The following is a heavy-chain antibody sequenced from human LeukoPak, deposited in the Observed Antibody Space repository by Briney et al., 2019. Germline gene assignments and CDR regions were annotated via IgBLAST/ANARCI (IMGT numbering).Heavy chain of an antibody. CDR1: GFTFSSYS. D-gene: IGHD3-10*01. Sequence: GGSLRLSCAASGFTFSSYSVNWVRQAPGKGLEWVSSISSSSSYIYYADSVKGRFTISRDNAKNSLYLQMYSLRAEDTAVYYCARDSDGNFDYWGQGTLVTVSS. J-gene: IGHJ4*02. V-gene: IGHV3-21*01. CDR2: ISSSSSYI. CDR3: ARDSDGNFDY.